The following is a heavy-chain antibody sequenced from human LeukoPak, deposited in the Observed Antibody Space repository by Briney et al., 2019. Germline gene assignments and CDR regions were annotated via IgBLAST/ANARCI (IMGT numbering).Heavy chain of an antibody. CDR2: INLDGSGK. V-gene: IGHV3-7*04. CDR1: GFTFSSYW. CDR3: ARERHLDF. J-gene: IGHJ4*02. Sequence: GGSLRLSCAVSGFTFSSYWMSWVRQAPGKGLEWVANINLDGSGKYYVDSVKGRFTISRDNAEKSVYLQMSGLRAEDTAIYYCARERHLDFWGQGVLVTVSS.